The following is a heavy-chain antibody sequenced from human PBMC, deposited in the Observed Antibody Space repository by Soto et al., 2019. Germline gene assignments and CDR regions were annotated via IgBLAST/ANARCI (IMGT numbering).Heavy chain of an antibody. CDR2: ISGSGGST. Sequence: EVQLLESGGGLVQPGGSLRLSCAASGFTFSSYAMSWVRQAPGKGLEWVSAISGSGGSTYYADSVKGRFTISRDNSKNALYLQMNSLRAEDTAVYYCAKGGVGATRFFDYWGQGTLVTVSS. CDR3: AKGGVGATRFFDY. V-gene: IGHV3-23*01. D-gene: IGHD1-26*01. J-gene: IGHJ4*02. CDR1: GFTFSSYA.